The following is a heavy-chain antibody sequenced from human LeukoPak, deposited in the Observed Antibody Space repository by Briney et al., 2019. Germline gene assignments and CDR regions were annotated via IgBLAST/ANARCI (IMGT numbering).Heavy chain of an antibody. CDR1: GFTFSSYG. CDR2: ISYDGSNK. Sequence: GGSLRLSCAASGFTFSSYGMHWVRQAPGKGLEWVAVISYDGSNKYYADSVKGRFTISRDNSKNTLYLQMNSLRAEDTAVYYCAKIADDPRYYFDYWGQGTLVTVSS. J-gene: IGHJ4*02. V-gene: IGHV3-30*18. CDR3: AKIADDPRYYFDY. D-gene: IGHD6-13*01.